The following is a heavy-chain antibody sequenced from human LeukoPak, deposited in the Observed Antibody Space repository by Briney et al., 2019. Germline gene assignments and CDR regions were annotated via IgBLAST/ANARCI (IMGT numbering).Heavy chain of an antibody. Sequence: PSETLSLTCTVSDDSISSYYWSWIRQPPGKGLEWIGYIYYRGSTNYNPSLKSRVTMSVDTSKNKFSLKLSSVTAADTAVYYCARKLGDYWGQGTLVTVSS. CDR3: ARKLGDY. D-gene: IGHD3-10*01. CDR2: IYYRGST. J-gene: IGHJ4*02. V-gene: IGHV4-59*08. CDR1: DDSISSYY.